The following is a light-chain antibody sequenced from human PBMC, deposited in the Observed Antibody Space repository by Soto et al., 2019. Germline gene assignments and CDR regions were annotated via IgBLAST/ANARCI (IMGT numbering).Light chain of an antibody. CDR3: NSYTSSNSDV. V-gene: IGLV2-14*03. Sequence: QSVLTQPASESGSPGQSITISCTGTSSDVGGYNYVSWYQQHPGKAPKLMIYDVTNRPSGVSDRFSGSKSGNTASLTISGLQAEDEADYYCNSYTSSNSDVFGTGTKLTVL. J-gene: IGLJ1*01. CDR1: SSDVGGYNY. CDR2: DVT.